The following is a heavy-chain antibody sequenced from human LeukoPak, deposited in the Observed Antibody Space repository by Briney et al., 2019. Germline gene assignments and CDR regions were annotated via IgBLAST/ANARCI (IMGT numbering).Heavy chain of an antibody. CDR1: GLTFRTSG. Sequence: GGSLRLSCAASGLTFRTSGMHWVRQAPGKGLEWVALISHDASNNYYSDPVKGRFTISRDNSRNTLYLQMNSLRAEDTAVYYCASFGVVVPAAIDYWGQGTLVTVSS. CDR2: ISHDASNN. D-gene: IGHD2-2*02. V-gene: IGHV3-30*03. CDR3: ASFGVVVPAAIDY. J-gene: IGHJ4*02.